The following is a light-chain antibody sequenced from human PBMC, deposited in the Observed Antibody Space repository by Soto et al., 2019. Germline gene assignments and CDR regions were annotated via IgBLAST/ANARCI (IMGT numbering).Light chain of an antibody. CDR3: QQYYSTPPT. V-gene: IGKV4-1*01. CDR1: QSVLYSSNNKNY. Sequence: DIVMTQSPDSLAVSLGERATINCKSSQSVLYSSNNKNYLAWYQQKPGQPPKLLIYWASTRESGVPDRFSGXXSGTDFTLTISSLQAEDVAVYYCQQYYSTPPTFGGGTKVEIK. CDR2: WAS. J-gene: IGKJ4*01.